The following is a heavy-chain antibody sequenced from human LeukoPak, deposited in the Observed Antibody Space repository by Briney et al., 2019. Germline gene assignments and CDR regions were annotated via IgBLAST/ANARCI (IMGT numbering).Heavy chain of an antibody. CDR1: GGSISGYY. CDR2: IYTSGST. J-gene: IGHJ4*02. D-gene: IGHD4-17*01. CDR3: ARVTVATMGYYFDY. Sequence: SVTLSLTCTVSGGSISGYYWSWIRQPAGKGLEWIGRIYTSGSTNYNPSLKSRVTISIGKSKNQFSLKLSSLTAADTAVYYCARVTVATMGYYFDYWGQGTLVTVSS. V-gene: IGHV4-4*07.